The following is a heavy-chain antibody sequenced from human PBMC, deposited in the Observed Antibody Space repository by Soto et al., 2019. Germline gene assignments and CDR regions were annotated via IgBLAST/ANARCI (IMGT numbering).Heavy chain of an antibody. D-gene: IGHD3-10*01. Sequence: ASETLSLTCTVSGGSISSGGYSWSWIRQPPGKGLEWIGYIYHSGSTYYNPSLKSRVTISVDRSKNQFSLKLSSVTAADTAVYYCARGYYGSGVFDYWGQGTLVTVSS. J-gene: IGHJ4*02. CDR1: GGSISSGGYS. CDR2: IYHSGST. CDR3: ARGYYGSGVFDY. V-gene: IGHV4-30-2*01.